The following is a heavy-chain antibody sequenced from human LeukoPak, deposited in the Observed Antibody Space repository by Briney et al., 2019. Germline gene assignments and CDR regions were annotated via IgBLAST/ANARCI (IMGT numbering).Heavy chain of an antibody. CDR2: INPNSGGT. CDR3: ARSLYSGYDLDY. Sequence: GAPVKVSCKASGYTFTVYYMHWVRQAPGQGLEWMGWINPNSGGTNDRKKFQRRVNMTRNTSINTANMELSRLRSDDTAVYYGARSLYSGYDLDYWGQGTLVTVSS. V-gene: IGHV1-2*02. CDR1: GYTFTVYY. D-gene: IGHD5-12*01. J-gene: IGHJ4*02.